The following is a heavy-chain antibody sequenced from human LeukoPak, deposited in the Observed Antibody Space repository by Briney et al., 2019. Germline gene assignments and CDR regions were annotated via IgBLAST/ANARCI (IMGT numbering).Heavy chain of an antibody. Sequence: SVKVSCKASGGTFSSYAISWVRQAPGHGLEWMGRIIPILGIANYAQKFQGRVTITADKSTRTAYMELSSLRSEDTAVYYCARRGFGSSTPRYFDYWGQGTLVTVSS. CDR1: GGTFSSYA. D-gene: IGHD3-10*01. CDR3: ARRGFGSSTPRYFDY. J-gene: IGHJ4*02. V-gene: IGHV1-69*04. CDR2: IIPILGIA.